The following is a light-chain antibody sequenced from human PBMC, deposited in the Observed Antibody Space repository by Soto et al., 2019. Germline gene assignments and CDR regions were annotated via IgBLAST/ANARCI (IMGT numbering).Light chain of an antibody. V-gene: IGKV3D-15*01. Sequence: IVMTQSPATLSVSPGERATLSCRASQSVSSNLAWYQQKPGQAPRLLFYGASSRATDIPDRFSGSGSGTEFTLSINSLQSEDFAVYYCQQYNNWPITFGQGTRLEIK. CDR3: QQYNNWPIT. CDR1: QSVSSN. J-gene: IGKJ5*01. CDR2: GAS.